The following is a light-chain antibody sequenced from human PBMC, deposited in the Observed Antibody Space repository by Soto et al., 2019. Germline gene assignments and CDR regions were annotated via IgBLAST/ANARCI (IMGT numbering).Light chain of an antibody. CDR1: QSVSSN. Sequence: EIVMTQSPATLSVSPGERATLSCRASQSVSSNLAWYQQKPGQAPRLLIYGASTRATGIPARFSGSGSGTDFTLTISSLQSEDFAVYYCQQYNNWPYTFGQGTKLENK. CDR3: QQYNNWPYT. V-gene: IGKV3-15*01. J-gene: IGKJ2*01. CDR2: GAS.